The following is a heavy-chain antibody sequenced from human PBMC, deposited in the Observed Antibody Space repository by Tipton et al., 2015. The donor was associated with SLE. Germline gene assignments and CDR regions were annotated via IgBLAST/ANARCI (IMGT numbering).Heavy chain of an antibody. CDR2: ISGSGGST. CDR3: ARDLGLDY. J-gene: IGHJ4*02. CDR1: RFTFSSYA. V-gene: IGHV3-23*01. D-gene: IGHD7-27*01. Sequence: SLRLSCAASRFTFSSYAMSWVRQAPGKGLEWVSAISGSGGSTYYADSVKGRFTISRDNAKNSLYLQMNSLRAEDTAVYYCARDLGLDYWGQGTLVTVSS.